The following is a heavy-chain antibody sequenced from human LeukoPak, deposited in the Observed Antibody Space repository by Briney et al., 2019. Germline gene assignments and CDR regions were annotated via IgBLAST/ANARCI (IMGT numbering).Heavy chain of an antibody. CDR1: GGSITNCC. CDR3: ARVPPSYSDSSKNYYYYYVDV. V-gene: IGHV4-4*07. Sequence: PSETLSLTCTVSGGSITNCCWGWIRQPAGRGLDWIGRISSTGNTAYSPSLQSRVTMSVDTSKNQFSLKLNSVTAADTAVYYCARVPPSYSDSSKNYYYYYVDVWGKGTPVTVSS. D-gene: IGHD1-26*01. CDR2: ISSTGNT. J-gene: IGHJ6*03.